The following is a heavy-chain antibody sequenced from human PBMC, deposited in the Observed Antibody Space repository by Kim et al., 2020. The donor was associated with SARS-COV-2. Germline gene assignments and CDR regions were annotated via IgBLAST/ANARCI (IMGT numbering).Heavy chain of an antibody. D-gene: IGHD1-26*01. CDR1: GDSVSSTSRY. CDR3: ASQKACTTSACVFYGMDA. Sequence: SETLSLTCFVSGDSVSSTSRYWAWIRQPPGKDLEWIGSVYYSGRIYYNPSLVSRVTISTDTSNNQLSLVLRSVTASDTAMYYCASQKACTTSACVFYGMDAWGQGTPVTVSS. J-gene: IGHJ6*02. V-gene: IGHV4-39*01. CDR2: VYYSGRI.